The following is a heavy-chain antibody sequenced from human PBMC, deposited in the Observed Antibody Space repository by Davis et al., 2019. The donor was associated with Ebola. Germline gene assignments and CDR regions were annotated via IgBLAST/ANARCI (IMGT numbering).Heavy chain of an antibody. V-gene: IGHV3-48*03. CDR1: GFTFSSYE. CDR3: AREVPHCGGDCLDY. J-gene: IGHJ4*02. D-gene: IGHD2-21*01. Sequence: GESLKISCAASGFTFSSYEMNWVRQAPGKGLEWISYISSDFTTIYYTDSVKGRFTVSRDNPKHSMFLQMNSLRAEDTAVYYCAREVPHCGGDCLDYWGQGTLVTVSS. CDR2: ISSDFTTI.